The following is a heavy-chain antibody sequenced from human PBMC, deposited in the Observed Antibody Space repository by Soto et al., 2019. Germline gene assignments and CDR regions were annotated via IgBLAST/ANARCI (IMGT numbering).Heavy chain of an antibody. D-gene: IGHD1-26*01. CDR3: ARVSLGASTFTDFYYYGMDV. J-gene: IGHJ6*02. Sequence: PGGSLRLSCEASGFTFSTYAVTWFRQAPGKGLEWVSAISGSGGGTYYADSVKGRFSISRDNSKNTLYLQMNSLRAEDTAVYYCARVSLGASTFTDFYYYGMDVWGQGTTVTVSS. CDR2: ISGSGGGT. CDR1: GFTFSTYA. V-gene: IGHV3-23*01.